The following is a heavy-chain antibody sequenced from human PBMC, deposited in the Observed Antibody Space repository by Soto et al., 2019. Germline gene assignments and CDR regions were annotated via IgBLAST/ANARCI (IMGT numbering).Heavy chain of an antibody. V-gene: IGHV3-23*01. D-gene: IGHD6-6*01. CDR1: GFTFSSYA. CDR3: AKDLYSSSSGWDYYYYYMDV. CDR2: ISGSGGST. Sequence: GGSLRLSCAASGFTFSSYAMSWVRQAPGKGLEWVSAISGSGGSTYYADSVKGRFTISRDNSKNTLYLQMNSLRAEDTAVYYCAKDLYSSSSGWDYYYYYMDVWGKGTTVTVSS. J-gene: IGHJ6*03.